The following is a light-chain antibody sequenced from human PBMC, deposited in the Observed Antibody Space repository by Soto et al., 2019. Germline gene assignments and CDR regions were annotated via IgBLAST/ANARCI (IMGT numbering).Light chain of an antibody. J-gene: IGLJ1*01. CDR3: TSYAGRSSV. V-gene: IGLV2-8*01. CDR2: EVN. Sequence: QSVLTLPPSASGSPGQSVAISCTGTSSDAGGYKYVSSYQQQPGKAPKLMIYEVNKRPSGVPERFSGSKSGNTASLTVSGLQAEDEADDYCTSYAGRSSVFGTG. CDR1: SSDAGGYKY.